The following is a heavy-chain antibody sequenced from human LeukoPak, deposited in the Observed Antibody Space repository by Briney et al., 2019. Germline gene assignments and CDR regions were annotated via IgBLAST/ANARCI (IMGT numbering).Heavy chain of an antibody. CDR1: GYTFTSYY. Sequence: ASVKVSCKASGYTFTSYYMHWVRQAPGQGLEWMGIINPSGGSTSYAQKFQGRVTMTRDMSTSTVYMELRSLRSDDTAVYYCARFSFYYGTDVWGQGTTVTVSS. D-gene: IGHD2/OR15-2a*01. V-gene: IGHV1-46*01. CDR3: ARFSFYYGTDV. CDR2: INPSGGST. J-gene: IGHJ6*02.